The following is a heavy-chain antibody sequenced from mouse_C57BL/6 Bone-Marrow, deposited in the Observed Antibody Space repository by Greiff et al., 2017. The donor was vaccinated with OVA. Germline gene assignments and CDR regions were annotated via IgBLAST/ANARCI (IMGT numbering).Heavy chain of an antibody. V-gene: IGHV5-12*01. J-gene: IGHJ2*01. CDR3: ARHDRYYFDY. CDR1: GFTFSDYY. CDR2: ISNGGGST. Sequence: EVHLVESGGGLVQPGGSLKLSCAASGFTFSDYYMYWVRQTPEKRLEWVAYISNGGGSTYYPDTVKGRFTISRDNAKNTLYLQMSRLKSEDTAMYYCARHDRYYFDYGGQGTTLTVSS.